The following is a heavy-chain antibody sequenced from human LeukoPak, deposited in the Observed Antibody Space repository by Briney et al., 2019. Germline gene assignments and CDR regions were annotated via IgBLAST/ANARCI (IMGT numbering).Heavy chain of an antibody. V-gene: IGHV4-59*01. CDR1: GGSISSYY. D-gene: IGHD3-10*01. Sequence: PSETLSLTCTVSGGSISSYYWSWIRQPPGKGLEWIGYIYYSGSTNYNPSLKSRVTISVDTSKNQFSLKLSSVTAADTAVYYCARAPYGSATNNYYMDVWGKGTTVTVSS. J-gene: IGHJ6*03. CDR2: IYYSGST. CDR3: ARAPYGSATNNYYMDV.